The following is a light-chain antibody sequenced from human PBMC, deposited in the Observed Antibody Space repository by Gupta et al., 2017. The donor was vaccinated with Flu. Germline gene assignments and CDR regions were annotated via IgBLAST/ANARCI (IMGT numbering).Light chain of an antibody. V-gene: IGLV2-18*02. J-gene: IGLJ1*01. Sequence: QSALSQPLYGSGSPVPSVTLSCTGTSSDVGRYNRVSWYQQSPGTVPKLMIYEVTNRPSGVPDRFSGSKSGNTASLTISGLQAEDEADYYCTSYTSSSTYVFGTGTKVTVL. CDR2: EVT. CDR1: SSDVGRYNR. CDR3: TSYTSSSTYV.